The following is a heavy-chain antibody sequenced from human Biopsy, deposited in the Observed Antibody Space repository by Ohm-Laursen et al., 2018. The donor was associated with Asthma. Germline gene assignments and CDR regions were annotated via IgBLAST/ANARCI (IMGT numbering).Heavy chain of an antibody. V-gene: IGHV3-30*03. CDR3: ARTFHFWSPYHAEHYQL. CDR1: GFSFSEFV. D-gene: IGHD3-3*01. CDR2: ISYDGSTK. J-gene: IGHJ1*01. Sequence: SPRLSCAAPGFSFSEFVMHWVRQAPGKGLEWVAVISYDGSTKYYADSVKGRFTISRDNSKNTLYLQMNSLRAEDTAVYYCARTFHFWSPYHAEHYQLWGQGTLVTVSS.